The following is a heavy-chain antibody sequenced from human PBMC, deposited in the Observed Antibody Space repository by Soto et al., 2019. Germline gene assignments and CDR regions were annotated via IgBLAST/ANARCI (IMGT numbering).Heavy chain of an antibody. D-gene: IGHD6-19*01. CDR3: ASHAVHSSGFTEY. Sequence: PSETLSLTCAVSGGSISSSSYYWGWIRQPPGKGLEWIGSIYYSGSTYYNPSLKSRVTISVDTSKNQFSLKLSSVTAADTAVYYCASHAVHSSGFTEYWGQGTLVTVSS. CDR2: IYYSGST. V-gene: IGHV4-39*01. J-gene: IGHJ4*02. CDR1: GGSISSSSYY.